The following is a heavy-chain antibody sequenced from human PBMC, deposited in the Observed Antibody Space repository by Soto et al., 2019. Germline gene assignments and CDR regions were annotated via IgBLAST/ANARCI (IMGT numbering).Heavy chain of an antibody. CDR3: ARDKITGLFDY. CDR2: INHSEST. CDR1: GGSFSGYY. Sequence: QVQLQQWGAGLLKPSETLSLTCAVCGGSFSGYYWTWIRQPPGTGLEWIGEINHSESTNYNPSLKSRVTISVDTSKNQFSLKLTSVTAADTAVYYCARDKITGLFDYWGQGTLVTVSS. J-gene: IGHJ4*02. V-gene: IGHV4-34*01. D-gene: IGHD2-8*02.